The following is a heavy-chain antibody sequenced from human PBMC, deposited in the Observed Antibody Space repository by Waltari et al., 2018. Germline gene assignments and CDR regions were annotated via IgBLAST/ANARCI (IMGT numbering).Heavy chain of an antibody. V-gene: IGHV4-4*07. D-gene: IGHD5-18*01. CDR1: GGSISSYY. CDR3: ARDGPSWGRWIQRRGYYYYMDV. CDR2: IYTSGST. J-gene: IGHJ6*03. Sequence: QVQLQESGPGLVKPSETLSLTCTVSGGSISSYYWSWIRQPAGKGLEWIGRIYTSGSTNYNPALKSRVTMSVDTSKNQFSLKLSAVTAADTAVYYCARDGPSWGRWIQRRGYYYYMDVWGKGTTVTISS.